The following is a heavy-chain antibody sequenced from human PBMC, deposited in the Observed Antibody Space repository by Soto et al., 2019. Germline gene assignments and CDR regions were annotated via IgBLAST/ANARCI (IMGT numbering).Heavy chain of an antibody. J-gene: IGHJ5*02. V-gene: IGHV4-34*01. CDR3: ARAAPLSSGYWFDP. CDR1: GGSFSGYY. Sequence: PSETLSLTCAVYGGSFSGYYWSWIRQPPGKGLGWIGEINHSGSTNYNPSLKSRVTISVDTSKNQFSLKLSSVTAADTAVYYCARAAPLSSGYWFDPWGQGTLVTVSS. D-gene: IGHD6-19*01. CDR2: INHSGST.